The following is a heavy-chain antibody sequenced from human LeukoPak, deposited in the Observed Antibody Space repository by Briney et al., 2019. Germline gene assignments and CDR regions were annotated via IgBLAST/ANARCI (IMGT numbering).Heavy chain of an antibody. CDR1: GFTFSNYA. J-gene: IGHJ3*02. Sequence: GGSLRLSCEASGFTFSNYAMNWVRQAPGKGLEYVSAISSNGGSTYNADSVKGIFTSSRDKSKNTLYLQMSSLRAEDTAVYYCVKGVGWELYAFDIWGQGTMVTVSS. V-gene: IGHV3-64D*09. D-gene: IGHD1-26*01. CDR2: ISSNGGST. CDR3: VKGVGWELYAFDI.